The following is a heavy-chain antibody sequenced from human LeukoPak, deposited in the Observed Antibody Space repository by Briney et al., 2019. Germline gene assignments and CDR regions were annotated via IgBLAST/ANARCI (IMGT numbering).Heavy chain of an antibody. J-gene: IGHJ5*02. D-gene: IGHD4-11*01. CDR2: FYSGGSA. Sequence: SETLSLTCIVPGGSISSSNYYWAWIRQPPGKGLEWIGTFYSGGSAYYNPSLKSRVTISVDTSKNQFSLKLSSVTAADTAVYYCARGGAVTWGQGTLVTVSS. V-gene: IGHV4-39*07. CDR1: GGSISSSNYY. CDR3: ARGGAVT.